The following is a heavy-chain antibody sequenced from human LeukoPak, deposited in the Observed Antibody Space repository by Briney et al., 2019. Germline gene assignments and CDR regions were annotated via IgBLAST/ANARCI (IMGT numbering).Heavy chain of an antibody. D-gene: IGHD3-22*01. V-gene: IGHV6-1*01. CDR3: AREGDAYDSSGNFDY. CDR1: GDSVSSNSAT. CDR2: TYYRSKWYN. J-gene: IGHJ4*02. Sequence: SQTLSLTCAISGDSVSSNSATWNWIRQSPSRGLEWLGRTYYRSKWYNDYALSVKSRITINPDTSKNQFSLQLNSVTPEDTAVYYCAREGDAYDSSGNFDYWGQGTLVTVSS.